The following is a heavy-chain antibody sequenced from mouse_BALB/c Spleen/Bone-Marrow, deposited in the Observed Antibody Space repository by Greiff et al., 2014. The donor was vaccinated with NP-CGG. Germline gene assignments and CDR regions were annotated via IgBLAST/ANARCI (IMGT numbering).Heavy chain of an antibody. CDR2: ILPGSGST. D-gene: IGHD2-14*01. Sequence: QVQLQQPGAELMKPGASVKISCKASGYTFSSYWIEWVKQRPGHGLEWIGEILPGSGSTNYNEKFKGKATFTADTSSNTAYMQLRRLTSKDSDVYYCARGGVRRKDSFDYWGQGTTLTVSS. CDR1: GYTFSSYW. V-gene: IGHV1-9*01. CDR3: ARGGVRRKDSFDY. J-gene: IGHJ2*01.